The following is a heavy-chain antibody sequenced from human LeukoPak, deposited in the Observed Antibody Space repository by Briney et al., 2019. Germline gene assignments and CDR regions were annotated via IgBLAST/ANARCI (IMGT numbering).Heavy chain of an antibody. J-gene: IGHJ4*02. Sequence: PSETLSLTCAVSGGSISSSNWWSWVRQPPGKGLEWIGEIYHSGSTYYNPSLKSRVTISVDTSKNQFSLKLSSVTAADTAVYYCASPGISGSFDYWGQGTLVTVSS. CDR3: ASPGISGSFDY. V-gene: IGHV4-4*02. CDR2: IYHSGST. D-gene: IGHD3-10*01. CDR1: GGSISSSNW.